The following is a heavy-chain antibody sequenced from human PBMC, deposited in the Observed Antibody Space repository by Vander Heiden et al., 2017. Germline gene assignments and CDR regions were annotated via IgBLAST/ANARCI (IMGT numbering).Heavy chain of an antibody. Sequence: EVQLVESGGGLVQPGGSLRLSCAASGFTFSDHHMAWVRQAPGKGLEWIGRARNEPNSFTPEYAASVKGRFTVSRDDSKSSSYLQMDSLKTEDTAVYYCVKSRVGSILDYWGQGILVTVSS. CDR1: GFTFSDHH. D-gene: IGHD1-26*01. CDR3: VKSRVGSILDY. V-gene: IGHV3-72*01. J-gene: IGHJ4*02. CDR2: ARNEPNSFTP.